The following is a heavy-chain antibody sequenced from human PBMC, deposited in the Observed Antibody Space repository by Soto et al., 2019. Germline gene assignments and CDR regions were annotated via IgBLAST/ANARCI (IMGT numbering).Heavy chain of an antibody. CDR3: ARVLYPPGSGWATIDY. J-gene: IGHJ4*02. CDR1: GYTFTSYY. Sequence: ASVKVSCKASGYTFTSYYMHWVRQAPGQGLEWMGIINPSGGSTSYAQKFQGRVTMTRDTSTSTVYMELSSLRSEDTAVYYCARVLYPPGSGWATIDYSCPGLLV. V-gene: IGHV1-46*01. D-gene: IGHD6-19*01. CDR2: INPSGGST.